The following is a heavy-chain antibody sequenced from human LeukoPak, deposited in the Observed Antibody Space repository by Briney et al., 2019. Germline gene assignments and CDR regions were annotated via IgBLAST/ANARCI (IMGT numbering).Heavy chain of an antibody. Sequence: PSETLSLTCTVSGGSIRSSYYYWGWIRQPPGKGLEWIGSIYDSGSTYYNPSLKSRVTISVDTSKNQFSLKLSSVTAADTAVYYCARKASIRGGFHWGQGTLVTVSS. CDR1: GGSIRSSYYY. CDR3: ARKASIRGGFH. D-gene: IGHD2-2*01. CDR2: IYDSGST. V-gene: IGHV4-39*01. J-gene: IGHJ4*02.